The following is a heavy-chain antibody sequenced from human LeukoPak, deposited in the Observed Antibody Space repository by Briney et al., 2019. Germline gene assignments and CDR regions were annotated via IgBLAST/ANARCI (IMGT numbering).Heavy chain of an antibody. D-gene: IGHD3-10*01. CDR1: GFIFSSYD. V-gene: IGHV3-48*02. CDR3: ARDYMIRGVHYFDY. Sequence: PGGSLRLSCAASGFIFSSYDMNWVRQAPRRGLEWVSYITTSSSALFYADSVKGRFTISRANAKESLYLEMNSLRDEDTAVYYCARDYMIRGVHYFDYWGQGTLVTVSS. J-gene: IGHJ4*02. CDR2: ITTSSSAL.